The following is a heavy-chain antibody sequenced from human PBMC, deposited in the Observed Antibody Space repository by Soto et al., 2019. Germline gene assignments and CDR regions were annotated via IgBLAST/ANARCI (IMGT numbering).Heavy chain of an antibody. CDR2: INSDGSST. D-gene: IGHD3-22*01. J-gene: IGHJ5*02. V-gene: IGHV3-74*01. Sequence: GGSLRLSCAASGFTFSSYWMHWVRQAPGKGLVWVSRINSDGSSTSYADSVKGRFTISRDNAKNTLYLQMNSLRAEDTAVYYCARGGQYYYDSSGYHTFDPWGQGTLVTVSS. CDR3: ARGGQYYYDSSGYHTFDP. CDR1: GFTFSSYW.